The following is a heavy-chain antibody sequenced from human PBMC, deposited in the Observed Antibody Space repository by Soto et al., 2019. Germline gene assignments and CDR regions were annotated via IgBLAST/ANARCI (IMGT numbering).Heavy chain of an antibody. CDR1: GFSFSSYS. V-gene: IGHV3-23*01. CDR3: AKEKFEWLRYVWDY. CDR2: ISGSGGST. J-gene: IGHJ4*02. Sequence: GGSLRLSCASAGFSFSSYSMNWVRQAPGKGLEWVSAISGSGGSTYYADSVKGRFTISRDNSKNTLYLQMNSLRAEDTAVYYCAKEKFEWLRYVWDYWGQGTLATVSS. D-gene: IGHD5-12*01.